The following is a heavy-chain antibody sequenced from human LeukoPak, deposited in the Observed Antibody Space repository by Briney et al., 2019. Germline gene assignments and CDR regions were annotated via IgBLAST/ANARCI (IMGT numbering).Heavy chain of an antibody. CDR2: IRSKAYGATT. Sequence: GSLRLSCTASGFTFGDYAMSWVRQAPGKGLECVGFIRSKAYGATTEYAASVKGRFTISRDDSKSIAYLQMNTLKTEDTAMYYCTRDDGYYMGYWGQGNLVTVSS. CDR3: TRDDGYYMGY. D-gene: IGHD5-24*01. J-gene: IGHJ4*02. CDR1: GFTFGDYA. V-gene: IGHV3-49*04.